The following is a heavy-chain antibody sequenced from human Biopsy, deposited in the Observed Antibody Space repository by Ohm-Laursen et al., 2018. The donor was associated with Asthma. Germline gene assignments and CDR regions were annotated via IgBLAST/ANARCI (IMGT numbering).Heavy chain of an antibody. J-gene: IGHJ4*02. CDR2: IYYSGST. CDR3: ARIPRRGGSYVVDY. Sequence: TLSLTCTVSGGSINIGDYYWSWIRQPPVKGLEWIGHIYYSGSTYYNPSLKSRVSISLDTSKNQFSLSLTSVTAADTAMYYCARIPRRGGSYVVDYWGQGTLVTVSS. V-gene: IGHV4-31*03. CDR1: GGSINIGDYY. D-gene: IGHD2-15*01.